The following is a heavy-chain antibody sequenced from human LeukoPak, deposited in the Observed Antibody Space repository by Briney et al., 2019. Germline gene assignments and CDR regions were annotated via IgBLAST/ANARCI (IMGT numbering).Heavy chain of an antibody. D-gene: IGHD6-6*01. J-gene: IGHJ4*02. CDR1: GGSISSSSYY. V-gene: IGHV4-39*07. CDR3: ARRVHSSSSGFDY. Sequence: SETLSLTCTVSGGSISSSSYYWGWIRQPPGKGLEWIGTIHHSGSTYYNPSLKSRVTISLDTSKNQFSLKLTSVTAADTAVYYCARRVHSSSSGFDYWGQGTLVAVSS. CDR2: IHHSGST.